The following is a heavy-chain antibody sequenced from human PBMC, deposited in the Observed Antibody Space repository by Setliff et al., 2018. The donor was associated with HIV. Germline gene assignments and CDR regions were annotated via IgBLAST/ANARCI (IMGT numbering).Heavy chain of an antibody. Sequence: PGESLKISCKGSGYRLSSYWIGWVRQMPGKGLEWMGIIYVGDSETRYSPSFQGQVTISAEKSISTAYVQWSSLKASDTAIYYCARGRTYGSCYKGNGHYGMDVWGQGTTVTVSS. CDR3: ARGRTYGSCYKGNGHYGMDV. V-gene: IGHV5-51*01. D-gene: IGHD3-10*01. CDR1: GYRLSSYW. CDR2: IYVGDSET. J-gene: IGHJ6*02.